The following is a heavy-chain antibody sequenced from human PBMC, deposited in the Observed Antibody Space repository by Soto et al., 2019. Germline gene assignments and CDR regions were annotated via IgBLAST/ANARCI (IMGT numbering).Heavy chain of an antibody. Sequence: PSETLSLTCAVSGGSFTSNNWWTWVRQPPGQGLGWIGEIYRTGSTNYKPSLKSRVTISLDKSQNQFSLKVTSLTAADTAVYYCASRDPGTSVDYWGQGTLVTVSS. CDR2: IYRTGST. CDR1: GGSFTSNNW. CDR3: ASRDPGTSVDY. V-gene: IGHV4-4*02. J-gene: IGHJ4*02. D-gene: IGHD1-7*01.